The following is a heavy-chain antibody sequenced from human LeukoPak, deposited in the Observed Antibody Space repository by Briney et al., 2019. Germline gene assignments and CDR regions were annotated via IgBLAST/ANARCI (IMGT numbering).Heavy chain of an antibody. D-gene: IGHD5-18*01. V-gene: IGHV4-59*01. CDR2: IYYSGST. CDR1: GGSIGSYY. J-gene: IGHJ4*02. CDR3: AREGYSYGLYYFDY. Sequence: PSETLSLTCTVSGGSIGSYYWSWIRQPPGKGLEWIGYIYYSGSTNYNPSLKSRVTISVDTSKNQFSLKLSSVTAADTAVYYCAREGYSYGLYYFDYWGQGTLVTVSS.